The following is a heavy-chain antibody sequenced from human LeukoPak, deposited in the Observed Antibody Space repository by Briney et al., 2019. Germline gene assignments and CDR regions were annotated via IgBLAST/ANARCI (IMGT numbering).Heavy chain of an antibody. D-gene: IGHD3-16*02. Sequence: SETLSLTCTVSGGSLSSGSYYWGWIRQPPGKGLEWIGTIYYSRTTYHNPSLKSRVTMSIDTSKNQFSLKPNSVTAADTAVYYCARQIVVFSYFDLWGRGTLVTVSS. J-gene: IGHJ2*01. CDR2: IYYSRTT. CDR1: GGSLSSGSYY. CDR3: ARQIVVFSYFDL. V-gene: IGHV4-39*07.